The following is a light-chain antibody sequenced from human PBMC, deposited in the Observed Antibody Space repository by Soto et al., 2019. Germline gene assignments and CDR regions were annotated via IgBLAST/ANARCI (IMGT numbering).Light chain of an antibody. CDR2: GAS. CDR3: QQQSNWPRT. CDR1: QSVGNN. V-gene: IGKV3-15*01. Sequence: EMVMTQSPATLSASPGERVTLSCRASQSVGNNLAWYQQKPGQAPRLLIHGASTRATGIPARFSGSGSGTAFTLTINSLQSEDFAVYYCQQQSNWPRTFGQGTKVG. J-gene: IGKJ1*01.